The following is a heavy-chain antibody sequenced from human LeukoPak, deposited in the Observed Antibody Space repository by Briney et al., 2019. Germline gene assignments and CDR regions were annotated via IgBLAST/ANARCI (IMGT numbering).Heavy chain of an antibody. J-gene: IGHJ4*02. CDR3: ARYSINYGPWFPDF. CDR1: GYRFTDYY. V-gene: IGHV1-2*02. Sequence: ASVKVSCKTSGYRFTDYYINWVRQAPGQGLEWMGWISPNNVVTLYAPKFQGSVTMTRDTSITTAYMEVTSLRSDDTAVFFCARYSINYGPWFPDFWGQGTLVTVSS. D-gene: IGHD3-10*01. CDR2: ISPNNVVT.